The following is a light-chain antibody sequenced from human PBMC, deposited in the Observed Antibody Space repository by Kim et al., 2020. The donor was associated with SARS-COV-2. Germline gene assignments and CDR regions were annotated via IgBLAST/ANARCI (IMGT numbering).Light chain of an antibody. J-gene: IGKJ2*01. CDR1: QNVDSSF. CDR3: QQFGGSSYT. Sequence: EIVLTQSPDTLSLSPGERATLSCRASQNVDSSFLAWYQQSPGQAPTLLIYEASTRATGIPDRFSGSGSGTDFTLTISRLEPEDFAVYYCQQFGGSSYTFGQGTKLEI. V-gene: IGKV3-20*01. CDR2: EAS.